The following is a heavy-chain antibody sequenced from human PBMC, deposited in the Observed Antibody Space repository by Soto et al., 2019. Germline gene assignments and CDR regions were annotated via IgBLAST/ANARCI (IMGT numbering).Heavy chain of an antibody. D-gene: IGHD6-13*01. V-gene: IGHV3-7*01. CDR2: INKRGSDK. Sequence: GGSLRLSCAASGFTFSSYWMTWVRQAPGKGLEWVANINKRGSDKYYVDSMKGRFTISRDNAKNSLYLQMNSLRAEDTAVHYCVRDGEYSTSLYMFQYWGQGTLVTVSS. J-gene: IGHJ4*02. CDR1: GFTFSSYW. CDR3: VRDGEYSTSLYMFQY.